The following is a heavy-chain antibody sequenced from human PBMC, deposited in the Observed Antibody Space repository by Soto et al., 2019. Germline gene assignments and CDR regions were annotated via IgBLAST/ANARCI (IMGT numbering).Heavy chain of an antibody. CDR1: GGSISSGGYY. J-gene: IGHJ4*02. CDR3: ARGLCN. V-gene: IGHV4-31*01. D-gene: IGHD2-21*01. CDR2: IYYSGRT. Sequence: QVQLQESGPGLVKPSQTLSLTCTVSGGSISSGGYYWSWIRQHPGKGLEWIGYIYYSGRTYYNPSPTSQITRSLATSKNQFSLKLSAVTAAGTAVYYCARGLCNWGQGPPVTVSS.